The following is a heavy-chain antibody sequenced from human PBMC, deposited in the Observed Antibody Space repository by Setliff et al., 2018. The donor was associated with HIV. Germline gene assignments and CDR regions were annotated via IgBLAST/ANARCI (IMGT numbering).Heavy chain of an antibody. D-gene: IGHD3-22*01. CDR3: ARQWRDQYNSGVSTEYFQH. CDR1: AYSISSGYY. CDR2: IYHSGST. J-gene: IGHJ1*01. V-gene: IGHV4-38-2*01. Sequence: SETLSLTCAVSAYSISSGYYWGRIRQPPGKGLEWIGSIYHSGSTYYNPSLMSRVTISVDTSKNQFSLKLRSVTVADTAVYYCARQWRDQYNSGVSTEYFQHWGLGTLVTVSS.